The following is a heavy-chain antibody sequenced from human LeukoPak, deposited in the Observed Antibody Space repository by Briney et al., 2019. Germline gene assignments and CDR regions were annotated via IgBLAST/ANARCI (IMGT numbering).Heavy chain of an antibody. CDR3: AKAPVTSCRGAFCYPFDY. CDR1: GLSLNSHA. Sequence: PGGSLRLSCTASGLSLNSHAMSWVRQVPGKGLEWVSASSSSDDGKWYAESVRGRFTISRDTSKNTVYLQMNSLRVEDAGVYYCAKAPVTSCRGAFCYPFDYWGHGTLVTASS. V-gene: IGHV3-23*01. D-gene: IGHD2-21*01. CDR2: SSSSDDGK. J-gene: IGHJ4*01.